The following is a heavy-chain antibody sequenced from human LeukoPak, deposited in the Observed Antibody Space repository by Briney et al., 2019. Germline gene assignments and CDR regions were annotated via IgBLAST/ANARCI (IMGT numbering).Heavy chain of an antibody. D-gene: IGHD1-26*01. CDR2: IGTAGDI. CDR3: TREAWEFRDSFDI. V-gene: IGHV3-13*01. J-gene: IGHJ3*02. Sequence: GGSLRLSCAASGFTFSSYDMHWVRQATGKGLEWVSGIGTAGDIYYPGSVKGRFTISRENAKNSLYLQMNSLRAEDTALYYCTREAWEFRDSFDIWGQGTMVTVSS. CDR1: GFTFSSYD.